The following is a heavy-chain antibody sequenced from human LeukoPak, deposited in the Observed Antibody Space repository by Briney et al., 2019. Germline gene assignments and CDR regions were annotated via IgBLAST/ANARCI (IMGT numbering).Heavy chain of an antibody. V-gene: IGHV1-46*01. CDR3: ARDGESLDYYYYYGMDV. CDR2: INPSGGST. Sequence: ASVKVSCKASGYTFTSYYMHWVRQAPGQGLEWMGIINPSGGSTSYAQKFQGRVTMTTDTSTSTAYMELRSLRSDDTAVYYCARDGESLDYYYYYGMDVWGQGTTVTVSS. CDR1: GYTFTSYY. J-gene: IGHJ6*02. D-gene: IGHD2-21*01.